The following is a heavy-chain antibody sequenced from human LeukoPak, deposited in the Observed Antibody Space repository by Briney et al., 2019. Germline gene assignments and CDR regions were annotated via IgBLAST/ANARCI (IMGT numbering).Heavy chain of an antibody. CDR2: LYSDGNT. CDR3: ARGVEPLAANTLAY. Sequence: PGGSLRLSCAVSGFTVITNDMTGVRQAPGKGLEWVSVLYSDGNTKYADSVQGRFTISRDNSKNTLYLEMNSLSPDDTAVYYCARGVEPLAANTLAYWGQGTLVTVSS. J-gene: IGHJ4*02. CDR1: GFTVITND. V-gene: IGHV3-53*01. D-gene: IGHD1-14*01.